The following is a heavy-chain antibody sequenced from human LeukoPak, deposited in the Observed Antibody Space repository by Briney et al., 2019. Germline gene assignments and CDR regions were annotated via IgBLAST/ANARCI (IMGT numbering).Heavy chain of an antibody. J-gene: IGHJ4*02. V-gene: IGHV4-61*08. D-gene: IGHD3-16*01. Sequence: SETLSLTCTVSGGSISSGGYFWTWIRQSPGKGLEWIGYIYYSGSANYNPSLKSRVTISVDTSKNQFSLKLSSVTAADTAVYYCARDSGGPTFDYWGQGTLVTVSS. CDR1: GGSISSGGYF. CDR3: ARDSGGPTFDY. CDR2: IYYSGSA.